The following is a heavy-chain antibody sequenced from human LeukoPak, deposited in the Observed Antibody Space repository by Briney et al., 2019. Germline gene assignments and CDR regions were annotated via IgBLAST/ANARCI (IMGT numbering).Heavy chain of an antibody. V-gene: IGHV4-4*09. D-gene: IGHD2-15*01. CDR2: IYTSGKT. CDR1: GDSVSSKS. J-gene: IGHJ4*02. Sequence: SETLSLTCTVTVSGDSVSSKSWSWIRQPPGKGLEWIGYIYTSGKTSYKPSLRSRVTISVDTSKNQFSLTLSSVTAADTAVYYCSVAGSWGQGTLVTVSS. CDR3: SVAGS.